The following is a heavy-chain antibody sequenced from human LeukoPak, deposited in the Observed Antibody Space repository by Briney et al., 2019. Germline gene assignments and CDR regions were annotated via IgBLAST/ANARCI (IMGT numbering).Heavy chain of an antibody. CDR2: INHSGST. D-gene: IGHD3-10*01. Sequence: SETLSLTCAVYGGSFSGYYWSWIRQPPGKGLGWIGEINHSGSTNYNPSLKSRVAISVDTSKNQFSLKLSSVTAADTAVYYCARHGTMVRGAPPFDYWGQGTLVTVSS. V-gene: IGHV4-34*01. CDR3: ARHGTMVRGAPPFDY. CDR1: GGSFSGYY. J-gene: IGHJ4*02.